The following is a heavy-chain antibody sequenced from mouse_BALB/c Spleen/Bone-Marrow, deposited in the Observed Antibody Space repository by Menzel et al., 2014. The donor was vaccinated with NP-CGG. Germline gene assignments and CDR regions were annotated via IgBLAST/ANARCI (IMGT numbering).Heavy chain of an antibody. CDR2: IRNKANGYTT. Sequence: DVKLVESGGGLVQPGGSLRLSCATSGFTFTDYYMSWVRQPPGKALEWLGFIRNKANGYTTEYSASVKGRFTISRDNSQSILYLQMNTLRAEDSAADYCARDDYRYDGWYFDVWGPGTTLTVSS. D-gene: IGHD2-14*01. CDR3: ARDDYRYDGWYFDV. V-gene: IGHV7-3*02. J-gene: IGHJ1*01. CDR1: GFTFTDYY.